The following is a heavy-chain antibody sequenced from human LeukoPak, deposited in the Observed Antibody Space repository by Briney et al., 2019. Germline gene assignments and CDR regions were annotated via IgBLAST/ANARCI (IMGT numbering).Heavy chain of an antibody. CDR1: GFTFSTYW. J-gene: IGHJ4*02. CDR2: IKQDGSEK. Sequence: GGSLRLSCAASGFTFSTYWMSWVRQTPGKGLEWVANIKQDGSEKYYVDSVKGRFTISRDNAKNSLYLQMNSLRSDDTAVYYCASDPFSISCSGSVWGQGTLVTVSS. CDR3: ASDPFSISCSGSV. V-gene: IGHV3-7*01. D-gene: IGHD6-13*01.